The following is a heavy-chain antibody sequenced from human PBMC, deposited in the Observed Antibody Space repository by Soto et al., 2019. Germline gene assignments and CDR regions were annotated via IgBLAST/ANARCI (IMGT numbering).Heavy chain of an antibody. CDR1: VFSLTTTSMG. CDR2: IYWYDDQ. V-gene: IGHV2-5*01. Sequence: QITLKESGPPLVRPAQPLTLTCAFSVFSLTTTSMGVACICQPRETALQWPALIYWYDDQRYSPSLKDRLTLSKDTSRSRVVLTISNMNPEDTGTYFCAHAGDYDLLSFDHWGPGTLVTVPS. D-gene: IGHD4-17*01. CDR3: AHAGDYDLLSFDH. J-gene: IGHJ4*02.